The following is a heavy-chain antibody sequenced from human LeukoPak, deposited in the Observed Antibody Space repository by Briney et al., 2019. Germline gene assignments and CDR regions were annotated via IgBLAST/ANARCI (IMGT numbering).Heavy chain of an antibody. V-gene: IGHV4-31*03. J-gene: IGHJ5*02. CDR2: IYYSGST. D-gene: IGHD4-23*01. CDR1: GGSISSGGYY. CDR3: ARFGPGGNSVRWFDP. Sequence: SENLSLTCTVSGGSISSGGYYWSWIRQHPGKGLEWIGYIYYSGSTYYNPSLKSRDTLSVDTSTSQFSLKLSSVTAAGTAVYYCARFGPGGNSVRWFDPWGQGTLVTVSS.